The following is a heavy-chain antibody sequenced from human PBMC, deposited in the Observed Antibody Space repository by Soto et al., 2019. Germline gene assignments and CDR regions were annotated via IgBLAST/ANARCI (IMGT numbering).Heavy chain of an antibody. D-gene: IGHD2-15*01. CDR3: ARGAILGQYCIAKSCYSPMDV. J-gene: IGHJ6*02. CDR2: INPSNGNT. CDR1: GYSFTSYG. V-gene: IGHV1-18*01. Sequence: QVQLVQSGAEVKEPGASVKVSCKASGYSFTSYGISWVRQAPGQGLEWMTWINPSNGNTNYAQKFQGRVTVTTDTSTSTAYMELRSLRSVDTAVYYCARGAILGQYCIAKSCYSPMDVWGQGTTVTVSS.